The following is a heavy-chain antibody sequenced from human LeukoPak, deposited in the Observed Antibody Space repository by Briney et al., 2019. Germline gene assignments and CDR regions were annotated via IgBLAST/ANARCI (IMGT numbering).Heavy chain of an antibody. CDR3: ARVEEGHFDY. J-gene: IGHJ4*02. V-gene: IGHV3-NL1*01. CDR1: GFTFSSYG. CDR2: IYSGGST. Sequence: GGSLRLSCAASGFTFSSYGMHWVRQAPGKGLEWVSVIYSGGSTYYADSVKGRFTISRDNSKNTLYLQMNSPRAEDTAVYYCARVEEGHFDYWGQGTLVTVSS.